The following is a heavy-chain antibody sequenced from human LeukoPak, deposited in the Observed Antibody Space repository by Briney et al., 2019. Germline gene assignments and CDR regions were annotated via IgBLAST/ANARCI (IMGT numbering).Heavy chain of an antibody. V-gene: IGHV3-30*18. CDR3: AKDRTPSSYYYDGMDV. CDR1: GFTFSSYG. J-gene: IGHJ6*02. Sequence: GRSLRLFCAASGFTFSSYGMHWVRQAPGKGLEWVAVISYDGSNKYYADSVKGRFTISRDNSKNTLYLQMNSLRAEDTAVYYCAKDRTPSSYYYDGMDVWGQGTTVTVSS. D-gene: IGHD2-15*01. CDR2: ISYDGSNK.